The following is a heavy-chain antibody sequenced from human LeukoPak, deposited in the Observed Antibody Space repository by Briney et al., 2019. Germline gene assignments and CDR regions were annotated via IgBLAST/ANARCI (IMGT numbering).Heavy chain of an antibody. CDR3: AKVRELLLGNYFDY. Sequence: PGGSLRLSCAASGFTFSSYGMHWVRQAPGKGLEWVAFIRYDGSNKYYADSVKGRFTISRDNSKNTLYQQMNSLRAEDTAVYYCAKVRELLLGNYFDYWGQGTLVTVSS. CDR2: IRYDGSNK. V-gene: IGHV3-30*02. CDR1: GFTFSSYG. J-gene: IGHJ4*02. D-gene: IGHD1-26*01.